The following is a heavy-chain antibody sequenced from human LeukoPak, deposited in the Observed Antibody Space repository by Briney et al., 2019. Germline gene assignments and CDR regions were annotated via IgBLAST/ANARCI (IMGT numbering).Heavy chain of an antibody. CDR1: GGSISSSNW. CDR2: IYHSGST. D-gene: IGHD3-10*01. CDR3: ASSEGYYGSGSYSS. V-gene: IGHV4-4*02. Sequence: SGTLSLTCAVSGGSISSSNWWSWVRQPPGKGLEWIGEIYHSGSTNYNPSLKSRVTISVDTSKNQFSLKLSSVTAADTAVYYCASSEGYYGSGSYSSWGQGTLVTVSS. J-gene: IGHJ5*02.